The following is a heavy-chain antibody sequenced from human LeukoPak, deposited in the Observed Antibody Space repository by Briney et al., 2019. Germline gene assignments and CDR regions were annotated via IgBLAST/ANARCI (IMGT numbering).Heavy chain of an antibody. CDR1: GFTFSSYA. D-gene: IGHD3-22*01. V-gene: IGHV3-23*01. CDR3: ARDLPRYYYDSSGGAFDI. J-gene: IGHJ3*02. CDR2: ISGSGGST. Sequence: PGGYLRLSCAASGFTFSSYAMSWVRQAPGKGLEWVSAISGSGGSTYYADSVKGRFTISRDNSKNTLYLQMNSLRAEDTAVYYCARDLPRYYYDSSGGAFDIWGQGTMVTVSS.